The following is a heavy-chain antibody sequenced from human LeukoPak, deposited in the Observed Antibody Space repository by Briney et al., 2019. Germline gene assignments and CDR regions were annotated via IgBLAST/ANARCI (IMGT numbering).Heavy chain of an antibody. D-gene: IGHD3-10*01. J-gene: IGHJ6*02. Sequence: GGSLRLSCAASGFTFSSYSMNWVRQAPGKGLEWVSSISSSSSYIYYADSVKGRFTISRDNAKDSLYLQMNSLRAEDTAVYYCARERAWGYGSGSYVTYYGMDVWGQGTTVTVPS. CDR3: ARERAWGYGSGSYVTYYGMDV. CDR1: GFTFSSYS. V-gene: IGHV3-21*01. CDR2: ISSSSSYI.